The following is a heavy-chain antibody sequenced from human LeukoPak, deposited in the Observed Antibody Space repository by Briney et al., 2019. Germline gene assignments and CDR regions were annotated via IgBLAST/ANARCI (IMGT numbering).Heavy chain of an antibody. CDR3: ARDDYYDSSGYGPLFDY. CDR1: GGTFSSYA. CDR2: IIPIFGTA. V-gene: IGHV1-69*05. D-gene: IGHD3-22*01. J-gene: IGHJ4*02. Sequence: GSSVKVSCKASGGTFSSYAISWVRQAPGQGLEWMGRIIPIFGTANYAQKFQGRVTITTDKSTSTAYMELSSLRSEDTAVYYCARDDYYDSSGYGPLFDYWGQGTLVTVSS.